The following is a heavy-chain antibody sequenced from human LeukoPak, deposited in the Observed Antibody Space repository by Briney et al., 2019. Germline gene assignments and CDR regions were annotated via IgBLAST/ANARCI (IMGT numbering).Heavy chain of an antibody. CDR2: ISYDGSNK. Sequence: GGSLRLSCAASGFTFSSYGMHWVRRAPGKGLEWVAVISYDGSNKYYADSVKGRFTISRDNSKNTLYLQMNSLRAEDTAVYYCAKTTSSSSRRAYYMDVWGKGTTVTVSS. D-gene: IGHD6-6*01. V-gene: IGHV3-30*18. CDR3: AKTTSSSSRRAYYMDV. J-gene: IGHJ6*03. CDR1: GFTFSSYG.